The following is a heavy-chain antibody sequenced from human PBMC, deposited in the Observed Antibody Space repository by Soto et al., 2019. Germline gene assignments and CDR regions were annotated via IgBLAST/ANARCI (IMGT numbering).Heavy chain of an antibody. CDR2: INHTGSP. J-gene: IGHJ1*01. Sequence: QLQLQQWGAGLLKPSETLSLTCAVYGGPFNNYYCRWIRQSPTKGLEWIGEINHTGSPNYNPSLKSRVTISIDTSKKQISLKLSSVTAADTAVYYCASQVGIPNNRVGVVWGQGTLVTVSS. D-gene: IGHD2-21*01. CDR3: ASQVGIPNNRVGVV. V-gene: IGHV4-34*01. CDR1: GGPFNNYY.